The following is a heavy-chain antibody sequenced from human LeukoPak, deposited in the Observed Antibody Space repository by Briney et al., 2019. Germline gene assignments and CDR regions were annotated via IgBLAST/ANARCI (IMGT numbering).Heavy chain of an antibody. CDR1: GGSISSYY. J-gene: IGHJ1*01. D-gene: IGHD2-21*01. Sequence: SETLSLTCTVSGGSISSYYWSWIRQTPGKGLEWIGYVYSSGSTKYNPSLRSRVTISVDTSKNQFSLRLSSVTTADTAVCYCARHIGAQYIHPWGQGTLVSVSS. CDR3: ARHIGAQYIHP. V-gene: IGHV4-59*01. CDR2: VYSSGST.